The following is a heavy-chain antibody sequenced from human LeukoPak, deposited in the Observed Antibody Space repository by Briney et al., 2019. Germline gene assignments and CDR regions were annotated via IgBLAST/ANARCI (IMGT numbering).Heavy chain of an antibody. J-gene: IGHJ4*02. CDR3: LLTGYYLYYFDY. CDR2: IYYSGST. Sequence: PSETLSLTCTVSGGSISSSSNYWGWIRQPPGKGLEWIGSIYYSGSTYYNPSLKSRVTISVDTSKNQFSLKLSSVTAADTAVYYCLLTGYYLYYFDYWGQGTLVTVSS. CDR1: GGSISSSSNY. V-gene: IGHV4-39*01. D-gene: IGHD3-9*01.